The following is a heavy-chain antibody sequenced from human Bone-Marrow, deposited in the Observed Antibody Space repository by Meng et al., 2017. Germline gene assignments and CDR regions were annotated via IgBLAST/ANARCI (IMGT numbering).Heavy chain of an antibody. CDR1: GYTFTSYG. J-gene: IGHJ5*02. V-gene: IGHV1-18*01. D-gene: IGHD5-12*01. CDR3: ARDPYGGYGPNWFDP. CDR2: ISAYNGNT. Sequence: ASVKLSCKASGYTFTSYGISWVRQAPGQGLEWMGWISAYNGNTNYAQKLQGRVTMTTDTSTSTACMELRSLRSDDTAVYYCARDPYGGYGPNWFDPWGQGTLVTVSS.